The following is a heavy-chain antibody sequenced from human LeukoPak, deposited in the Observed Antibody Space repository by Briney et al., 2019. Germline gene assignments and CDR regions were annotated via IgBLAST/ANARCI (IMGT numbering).Heavy chain of an antibody. CDR2: ISSSSSTI. CDR3: ASMYSSGWYNAGGY. V-gene: IGHV3-48*02. J-gene: IGHJ4*02. Sequence: GGSLRLSCAASGFTVSTHYMSRVRQAPGKGLEWVSCISSSSSTIYYADSVKGRFTISRDNAKNSLYLQMNSLRDEDTAVYYCASMYSSGWYNAGGYWGQGTLVTVSS. D-gene: IGHD6-19*01. CDR1: GFTVSTHY.